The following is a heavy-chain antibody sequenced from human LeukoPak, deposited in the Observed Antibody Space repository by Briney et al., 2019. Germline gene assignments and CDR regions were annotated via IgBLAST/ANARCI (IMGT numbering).Heavy chain of an antibody. CDR1: GGPIRSSY. V-gene: IGHV4-59*08. CDR3: ARHIVVVPAALPAAGYYGMDV. Sequence: PSETLSLTCTVSGGPIRSSYWSWIRQPPGKGLEWIGHIYDSGSTNYNPSLKSRVTISVDTSKNQFSLKLSSVTAADAAVYYCARHIVVVPAALPAAGYYGMDVWGQGTTVTVSS. D-gene: IGHD2-2*01. CDR2: IYDSGST. J-gene: IGHJ6*02.